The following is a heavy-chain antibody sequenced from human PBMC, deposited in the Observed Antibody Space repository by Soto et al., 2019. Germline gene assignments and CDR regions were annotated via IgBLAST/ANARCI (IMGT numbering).Heavy chain of an antibody. CDR3: AKDFLRFLEWSDAFDI. CDR1: GFTFSSYA. CDR2: ISGSGGST. J-gene: IGHJ3*02. Sequence: GGSLRLSCAASGFTFSSYAMSWVRQAPGKGLEWVSAISGSGGSTYYADSVKGRFTISRDNSKNTLYLQMNSLRAEDTAVYYCAKDFLRFLEWSDAFDIWGQGTMVTVSS. D-gene: IGHD3-3*01. V-gene: IGHV3-23*01.